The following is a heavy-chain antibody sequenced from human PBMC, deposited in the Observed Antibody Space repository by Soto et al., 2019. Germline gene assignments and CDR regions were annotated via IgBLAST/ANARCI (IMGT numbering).Heavy chain of an antibody. CDR2: IVVGSGRT. J-gene: IGHJ4*02. D-gene: IGHD1-7*01. CDR1: GFTFTNSA. Sequence: QMQLAQSGPEVKKPGTSVKVSCKASGFTFTNSAIQWVRQARGQRLEWIGWIVVGSGRTDYAQKVQERITITRDMSTTTAYMELSSLRLEDTAVYYCAAVQGGGTTFHFWGQGTLVTVSS. CDR3: AAVQGGGTTFHF. V-gene: IGHV1-58*02.